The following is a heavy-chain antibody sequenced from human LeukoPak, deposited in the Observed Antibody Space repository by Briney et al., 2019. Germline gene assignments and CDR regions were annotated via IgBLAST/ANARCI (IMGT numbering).Heavy chain of an antibody. CDR1: VGSFSGYH. CDR3: ARGQGATVPKVGKNWFDP. V-gene: IGHV4-34*01. D-gene: IGHD1-26*01. J-gene: IGHJ5*02. Sequence: KPSETLSLTCVVYVGSFSGYHWNWIRQPPGKGPEWIGEVNESGGTNINPSLRSRVILSVDTSMNQFSLKLISVTAADTGVYYCARGQGATVPKVGKNWFDPWGHGTRVIVSP. CDR2: VNESGGT.